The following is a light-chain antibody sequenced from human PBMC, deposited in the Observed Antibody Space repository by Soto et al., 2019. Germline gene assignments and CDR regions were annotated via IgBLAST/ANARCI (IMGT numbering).Light chain of an antibody. V-gene: IGKV3-20*01. J-gene: IGKJ5*01. CDR1: QSVSSNN. Sequence: EIVLTQSPGTLSLSPGERATLSCRASQSVSSNNLAWYQQKLGRAPRLLISGASRRATGIPGRFSGSGSGTDFTLTITSLEPEDFAVYYCQQYGTSPRTFGQGTRLEIK. CDR3: QQYGTSPRT. CDR2: GAS.